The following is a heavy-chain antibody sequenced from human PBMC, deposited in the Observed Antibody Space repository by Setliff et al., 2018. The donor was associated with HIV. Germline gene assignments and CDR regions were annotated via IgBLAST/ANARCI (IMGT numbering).Heavy chain of an antibody. CDR1: GGSISSSHYY. J-gene: IGHJ3*02. CDR3: AGLDYGGNSGTLAFHI. Sequence: PSETLSLTCKVSGGSISSSHYYWGWIRQPPGKGLEWIGNIYYSGSTFYNPSLKSRVTISVDTSKNQFSLRLSSLTAADTAVFYCAGLDYGGNSGTLAFHIWGQGKLVTVSS. V-gene: IGHV4-39*01. D-gene: IGHD4-17*01. CDR2: IYYSGST.